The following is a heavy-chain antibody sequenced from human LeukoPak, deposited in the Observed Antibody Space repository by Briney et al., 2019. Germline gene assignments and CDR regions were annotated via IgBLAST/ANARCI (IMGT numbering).Heavy chain of an antibody. V-gene: IGHV6-1*01. CDR3: ARVNFRNYYDSSGYYLDY. Sequence: SQTLSLTCAISGDSVSSHDAAWNWIRQSPSRGLEWLGRTYYRSRWLNDYALSVKSRITINPDTSKNQFSLKLSSVTAADTAVYYCARVNFRNYYDSSGYYLDYWGQGTLVTVSS. D-gene: IGHD3-22*01. CDR2: TYYRSRWLN. J-gene: IGHJ4*02. CDR1: GDSVSSHDAA.